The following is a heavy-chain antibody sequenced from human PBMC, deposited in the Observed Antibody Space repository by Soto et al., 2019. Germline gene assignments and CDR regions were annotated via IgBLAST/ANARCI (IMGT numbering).Heavy chain of an antibody. CDR1: GFPFSSYG. D-gene: IGHD6-13*01. J-gene: IGHJ6*02. V-gene: IGHV3-33*01. CDR3: ARDGESSSWFDYYYYYGMDV. Sequence: QVQLVESGGGGVQPGRSLRLSCAASGFPFSSYGMHWDRQAPGKGLEWVAVIWYDGSNKYYADSVEGRFTISRDNSKNTLYLQMNSLRAEDTAVYYCARDGESSSWFDYYYYYGMDVWGQGTTVTVSS. CDR2: IWYDGSNK.